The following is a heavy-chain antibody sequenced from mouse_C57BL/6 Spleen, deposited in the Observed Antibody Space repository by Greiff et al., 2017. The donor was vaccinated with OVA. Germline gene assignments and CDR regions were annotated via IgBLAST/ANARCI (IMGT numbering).Heavy chain of an antibody. CDR2: ISGGGGNT. D-gene: IGHD2-5*01. V-gene: IGHV5-9*01. J-gene: IGHJ2*01. Sequence: DVMLVESGGGLVKPGGSLKLSCAASGFTFSSYTMSWVRQTPEKRLEWVATISGGGGNTYYPDSVKGRFTISRDNAKNTLYLQMSSLRSEDTALYYCARRDYSNGYFDYWGQGTTLTVSS. CDR3: ARRDYSNGYFDY. CDR1: GFTFSSYT.